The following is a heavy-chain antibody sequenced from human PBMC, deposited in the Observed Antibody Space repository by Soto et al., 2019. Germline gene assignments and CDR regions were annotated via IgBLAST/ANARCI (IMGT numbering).Heavy chain of an antibody. CDR2: ISYDGSNK. CDR3: ARDPYYYDSSRFDY. J-gene: IGHJ4*02. D-gene: IGHD3-22*01. CDR1: GFTFSSYA. Sequence: QVQLVESGGGVVQPGRSLRLSCAASGFTFSSYAMHWVRQAPGKGLEWVAVISYDGSNKYYADSVKGRFTISRDNSKNTPYLQMNSLRAEDTAVYYCARDPYYYDSSRFDYWGQGTLVTVSS. V-gene: IGHV3-30-3*01.